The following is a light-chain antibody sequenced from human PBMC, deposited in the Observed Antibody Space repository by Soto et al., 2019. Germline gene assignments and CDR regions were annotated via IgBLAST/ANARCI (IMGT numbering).Light chain of an antibody. J-gene: IGKJ1*01. CDR1: QSIGTW. Sequence: DIQMTQSPSTLSASVGDRVTITCRASQSIGTWLAWYQQKPGKVPKLLIYDASSLEGGVPSRFSGSGSGTEFTLTISSLQHDDFATYYCQKYNSYSRTFGQGTKVEI. CDR2: DAS. V-gene: IGKV1-5*01. CDR3: QKYNSYSRT.